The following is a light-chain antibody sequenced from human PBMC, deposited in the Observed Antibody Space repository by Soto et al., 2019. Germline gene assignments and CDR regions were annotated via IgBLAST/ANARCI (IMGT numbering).Light chain of an antibody. CDR1: QSISSY. Sequence: DVQMTQSPSSLSVKEGDRVTITCRASQSISSYLNWYQQKPGKAPKLLIYAASSLQSGVPSRFSGSGSGTDFTLTISSLQPEDFATYYCQQSYSTPITSGQRARLEI. J-gene: IGKJ5*01. V-gene: IGKV1-39*01. CDR3: QQSYSTPIT. CDR2: AAS.